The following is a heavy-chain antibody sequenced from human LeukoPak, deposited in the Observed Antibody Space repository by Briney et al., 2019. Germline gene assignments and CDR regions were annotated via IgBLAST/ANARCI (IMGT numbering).Heavy chain of an antibody. Sequence: SETLSLTCTVSGGSISSGGYYWSWIRQHPGKGLEWIGYIYYGGSTYYNPSLKRRVTISVDTSKNQFSLKLSSVTAADTAVYYCARVGGAYGGNSIDYWGQGTLVTVSS. CDR3: ARVGGAYGGNSIDY. CDR2: IYYGGST. V-gene: IGHV4-31*03. CDR1: GGSISSGGYY. J-gene: IGHJ4*02. D-gene: IGHD4-23*01.